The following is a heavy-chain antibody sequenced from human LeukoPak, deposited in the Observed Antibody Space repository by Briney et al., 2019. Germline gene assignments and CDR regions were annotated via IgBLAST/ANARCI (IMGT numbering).Heavy chain of an antibody. D-gene: IGHD3-3*01. J-gene: IGHJ4*02. V-gene: IGHV1-69*13. CDR2: IIPIFGTA. CDR1: GYTFTSYG. Sequence: SVKVSCKASGYTFTSYGISWVRQAPGQGLEWMGGIIPIFGTANYAQKFQGRVTITADESTSAAYMELSSLRSEDTAVYYCARAALLLEPSFDYWGQGTLVTVSS. CDR3: ARAALLLEPSFDY.